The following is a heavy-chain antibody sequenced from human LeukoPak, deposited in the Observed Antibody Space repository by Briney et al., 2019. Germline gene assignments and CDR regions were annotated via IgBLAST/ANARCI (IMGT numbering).Heavy chain of an antibody. J-gene: IGHJ4*02. V-gene: IGHV3-9*01. CDR2: ISWNSGRI. CDR1: GFTFNDYA. D-gene: IGHD6-19*01. CDR3: AKDSIAVAGTPSYFDY. Sequence: GRSLRLSCAASGFTFNDYALHWVRHAPGKGLEWVSGISWNSGRIDYADSVKGRFTISRDNAKNSLYLQMNSLRAEDTALYYCAKDSIAVAGTPSYFDYWGQGTLVTVSS.